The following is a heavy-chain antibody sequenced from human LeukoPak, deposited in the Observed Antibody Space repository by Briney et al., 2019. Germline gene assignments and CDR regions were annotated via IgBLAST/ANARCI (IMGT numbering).Heavy chain of an antibody. D-gene: IGHD2-21*01. J-gene: IGHJ4*02. CDR3: AREDSGGDCLGY. CDR2: INPNNGGT. Sequence: ASVKVSCKASGYSFTGYEMHWVRQAPGKGLEWMGWINPNNGGTNYAQKFQGRVTMTRDTSISTAYMELSRLRSDDTAVYYCAREDSGGDCLGYWGQGTPVTVTS. V-gene: IGHV1-2*02. CDR1: GYSFTGYE.